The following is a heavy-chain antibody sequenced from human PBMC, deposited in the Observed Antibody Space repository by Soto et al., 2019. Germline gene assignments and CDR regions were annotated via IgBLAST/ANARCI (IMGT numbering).Heavy chain of an antibody. CDR3: ARGGSLYWYFDL. V-gene: IGHV1-3*01. Sequence: QVQLVQSGAEVKKPGASVKVSSKASGYTFTSYAMHWVRQAPGQRLERMGWINAGNGNTKYSQKLQGRVTISRDTSASTASMELSSLRSEDTAVYCCARGGSLYWYFDLWGRGTLVTVSS. CDR1: GYTFTSYA. J-gene: IGHJ2*01. CDR2: INAGNGNT. D-gene: IGHD1-26*01.